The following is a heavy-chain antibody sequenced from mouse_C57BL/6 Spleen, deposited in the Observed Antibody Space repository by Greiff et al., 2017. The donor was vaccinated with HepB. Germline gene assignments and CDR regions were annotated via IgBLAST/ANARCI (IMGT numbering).Heavy chain of an antibody. CDR1: GYAFSSSW. D-gene: IGHD1-1*01. CDR2: IYPGDGDT. J-gene: IGHJ3*01. V-gene: IGHV1-82*01. Sequence: VQLQQSGPELVKPGASVKISCKASGYAFSSSWMNWVKQRPGKGLEWIGRIYPGDGDTNYNGKFKGKATLTADKSSSTAYMQLSSLTSEDSAVYFCARPLYGSSPAWFAYWGQGTLVTVSA. CDR3: ARPLYGSSPAWFAY.